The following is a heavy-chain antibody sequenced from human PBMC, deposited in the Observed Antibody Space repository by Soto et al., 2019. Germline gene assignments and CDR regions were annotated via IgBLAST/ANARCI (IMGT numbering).Heavy chain of an antibody. Sequence: QVQLVQSGAEVKKPGASVKVSCKASGYTFTSYYMHWVRQAPGQGLEWMGIINPSGGSTSYAQKFQGRVTMTRDTSTSTVYMELSSLRSEDTAVYYCAREGGPLLWFGELFRHRRGNWFDPWGQGTLVTVSS. CDR2: INPSGGST. CDR3: AREGGPLLWFGELFRHRRGNWFDP. V-gene: IGHV1-46*01. D-gene: IGHD3-10*01. CDR1: GYTFTSYY. J-gene: IGHJ5*02.